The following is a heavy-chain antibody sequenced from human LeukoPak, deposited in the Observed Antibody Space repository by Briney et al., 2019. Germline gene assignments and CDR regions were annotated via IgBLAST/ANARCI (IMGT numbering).Heavy chain of an antibody. CDR1: GGSFSGYY. D-gene: IGHD3-22*01. CDR2: IYDSGST. V-gene: IGHV4-59*01. CDR3: ARAPEVYDSTSYGGGWLDP. Sequence: NPSETLSLTCAVYGGSFSGYYWSWIRQPPGKGLEWIGYIYDSGSTKYNPSLKSRVTISEDTSKNQFSLKLRFVTAADTAVYYCARAPEVYDSTSYGGGWLDPWGQGIRVTVSS. J-gene: IGHJ5*02.